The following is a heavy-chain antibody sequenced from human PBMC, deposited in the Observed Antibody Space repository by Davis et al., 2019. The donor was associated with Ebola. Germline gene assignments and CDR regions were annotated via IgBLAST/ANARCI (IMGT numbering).Heavy chain of an antibody. CDR2: IHYSGST. CDR1: GGSISSYY. J-gene: IGHJ4*02. Sequence: MPSETLSLTCTVSGGSISSYYWSWIRQPPGKGLEWIGYIHYSGSTKYNPSLKSRVTISVDTSKNQFSLKLSSVTAADTAVYYCARLGDYDILTGYFMAGNFDYWGQGTLVTVSS. D-gene: IGHD3-9*01. V-gene: IGHV4-59*08. CDR3: ARLGDYDILTGYFMAGNFDY.